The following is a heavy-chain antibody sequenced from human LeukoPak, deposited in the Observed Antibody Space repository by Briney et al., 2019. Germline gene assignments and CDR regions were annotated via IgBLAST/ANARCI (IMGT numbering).Heavy chain of an antibody. Sequence: PGGSLRLSCAASGFTFSSYSMNWVRQAPGKGLELVSSISSSSSYIYYADSVKGRFTISRDNAKNSLYLQMNSLRAEDTAVYYCARDPPIVVGGMDVWGQGTTVTVSS. V-gene: IGHV3-21*01. J-gene: IGHJ6*02. D-gene: IGHD2-15*01. CDR2: ISSSSSYI. CDR1: GFTFSSYS. CDR3: ARDPPIVVGGMDV.